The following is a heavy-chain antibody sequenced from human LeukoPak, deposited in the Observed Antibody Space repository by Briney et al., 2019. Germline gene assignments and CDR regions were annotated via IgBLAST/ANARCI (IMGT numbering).Heavy chain of an antibody. CDR2: IIPIFGTA. J-gene: IGHJ6*03. D-gene: IGHD3-10*01. V-gene: IGHV1-69*06. CDR3: ARGESPLVYYYYMDV. CDR1: GYTFTGYY. Sequence: EASVKVSCKASGYTFTGYYMHWVRQAPGQGLEWMGGIIPIFGTANYAQKFQGRVTITADKSTSTAYMELSSLRSEDTAVYYCARGESPLVYYYYMDVWGKGTTVTVSS.